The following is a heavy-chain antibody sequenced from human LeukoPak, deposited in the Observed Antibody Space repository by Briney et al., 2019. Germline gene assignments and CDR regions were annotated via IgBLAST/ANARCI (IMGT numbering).Heavy chain of an antibody. D-gene: IGHD6-19*01. Sequence: GGSLRLSCAASGFTFSSYGMHWVRQAPGKGLEWVSAISGSGGSTYYADSVKGRFTISRDNSKDTLYLQMNSLRAEDTAVYYCAKNVRWLVRDYFDYWGQGTLVTVSS. CDR3: AKNVRWLVRDYFDY. J-gene: IGHJ4*02. CDR1: GFTFSSYG. V-gene: IGHV3-23*01. CDR2: ISGSGGST.